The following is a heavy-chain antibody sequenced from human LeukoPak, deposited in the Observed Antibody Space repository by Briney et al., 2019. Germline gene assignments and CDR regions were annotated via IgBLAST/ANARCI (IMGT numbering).Heavy chain of an antibody. D-gene: IGHD3-9*01. Sequence: GGSLRLSCAASGFTFSSYAMSWVRQAPGKGLEWVSVIYSGGSTYYADSVKGRFTISRDDSKNTLYLQMNSLRAEDTAVYYCARGFEYYDILTGHYSPHYFDYWGQGTLVTVSS. CDR1: GFTFSSYA. CDR3: ARGFEYYDILTGHYSPHYFDY. J-gene: IGHJ4*02. V-gene: IGHV3-53*01. CDR2: IYSGGST.